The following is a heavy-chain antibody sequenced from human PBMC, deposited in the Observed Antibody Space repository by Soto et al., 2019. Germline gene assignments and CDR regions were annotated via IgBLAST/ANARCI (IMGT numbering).Heavy chain of an antibody. CDR2: IYHSGST. CDR1: GGSISSSNW. D-gene: IGHD2-21*01. CDR3: ARDPVQTHIHLSDAFDI. V-gene: IGHV4-4*02. J-gene: IGHJ3*02. Sequence: SETLSLTCAVSGGSISSSNWWSWVRQPPGKGLEWIGEIYHSGSTNYNPSLKSRVTISVDKSKNQFSLKRSSVTAADTAVYYCARDPVQTHIHLSDAFDIWGQGTMVTVSS.